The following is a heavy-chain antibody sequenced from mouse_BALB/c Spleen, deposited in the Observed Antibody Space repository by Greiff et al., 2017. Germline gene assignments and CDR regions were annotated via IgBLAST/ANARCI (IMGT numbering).Heavy chain of an antibody. V-gene: IGHV14-4*02. CDR2: IDPENGDT. D-gene: IGHD2-3*01. CDR3: NAGDGYYFAY. Sequence: EVKLQESGAELVRSGASVKLSCTASGFNIKDYYMHWVKQRPEQGLEWIGWIDPENGDTEYAPKFQGKATMTADTSSNTAYLQLSSLTSEDTAVYYCNAGDGYYFAYWGQGTLVTVSA. J-gene: IGHJ3*01. CDR1: GFNIKDYY.